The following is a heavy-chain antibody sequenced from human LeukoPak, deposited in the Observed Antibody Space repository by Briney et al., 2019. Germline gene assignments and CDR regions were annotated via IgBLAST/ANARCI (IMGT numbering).Heavy chain of an antibody. CDR1: GGTFSSYA. Sequence: ASVKVSCKASGGTFSSYAISWVRQAPGQGLKWMGRIIPILGIANYAQKFQGRVTITADKSTSTAYMELSSLRSEDTAVYYCAKDRFFYDSGSKANWGQGTLVTVSS. J-gene: IGHJ4*02. V-gene: IGHV1-69*04. D-gene: IGHD3-22*01. CDR2: IIPILGIA. CDR3: AKDRFFYDSGSKAN.